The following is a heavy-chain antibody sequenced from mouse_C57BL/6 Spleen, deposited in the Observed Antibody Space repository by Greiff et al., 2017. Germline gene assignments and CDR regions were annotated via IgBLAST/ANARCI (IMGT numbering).Heavy chain of an antibody. CDR3: ARERGNWEGYFDY. V-gene: IGHV3-6*01. CDR1: GYSITSGYY. D-gene: IGHD4-1*01. J-gene: IGHJ2*01. Sequence: EVKLMESGPGLVKPSQSLSLTCSVTGYSITSGYYWNWIRQFPGNKLEWMGYISYDGSNNYNPSLKNRISITRDTSKNQFFLKLNSVTTEDTATYYCARERGNWEGYFDYWGQGTTLTVSS. CDR2: ISYDGSN.